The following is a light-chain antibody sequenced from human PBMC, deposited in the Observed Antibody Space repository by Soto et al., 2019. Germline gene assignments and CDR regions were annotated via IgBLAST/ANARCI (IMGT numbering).Light chain of an antibody. CDR3: QQYGSSPHH. V-gene: IGKV3-20*01. CDR1: QSFASSF. Sequence: EIVLTQSPVTLSLSPGERAALSCRASQSFASSFLAWYQQKPGQAPRLLIYGASNRATGIPDRFSGGGSGTDFTLTISRLEPEDFAVYYCQQYGSSPHHFGQGTRLE. CDR2: GAS. J-gene: IGKJ5*01.